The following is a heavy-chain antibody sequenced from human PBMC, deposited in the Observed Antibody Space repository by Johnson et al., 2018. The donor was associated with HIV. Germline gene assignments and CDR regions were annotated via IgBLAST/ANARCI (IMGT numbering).Heavy chain of an antibody. V-gene: IGHV3-20*04. Sequence: EVQLVESGGDVVRPGGSLRLSCAASGFTFDDYGMSWVRQVPGKGLEWVSGINWNGGSTGYADSVKGRFTISRDNAKNSLYLQMNSLRAEDTALYYCARAAAPYYYGSGSYYFDTFDIWGQGTMVTVSS. CDR1: GFTFDDYG. D-gene: IGHD3-10*01. J-gene: IGHJ3*02. CDR2: INWNGGST. CDR3: ARAAAPYYYGSGSYYFDTFDI.